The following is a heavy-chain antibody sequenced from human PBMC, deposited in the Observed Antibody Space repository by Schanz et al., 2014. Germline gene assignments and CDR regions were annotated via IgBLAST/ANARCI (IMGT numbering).Heavy chain of an antibody. J-gene: IGHJ4*02. CDR1: RFTVTNAW. D-gene: IGHD3-10*01. Sequence: EVQLLESGGGLVKPGGSLTLSCAASRFTVTNAWMSWVRQAPGKGLEWVSTIGTSGGTNYAESVKGRFTISRDNSKNTLYLQMNSLRAEDTAVYYCARIGGSVFDYWAQGTLVTVSS. V-gene: IGHV3-23*01. CDR2: IGTSGGT. CDR3: ARIGGSVFDY.